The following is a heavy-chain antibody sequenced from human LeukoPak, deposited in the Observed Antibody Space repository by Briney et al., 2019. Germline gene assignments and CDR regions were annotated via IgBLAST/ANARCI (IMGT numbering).Heavy chain of an antibody. CDR1: GTSFTSYY. Sequence: PSETLSLTCGVSGTSFTSYYWCWIRQTPGKGLEWIGEVNHSGYTNMNPSLKSRVTISVDTSKHQSSLMMTSVTAADTAVYFCARMTTGHDYWGQGTLVTVSS. CDR3: ARMTTGHDY. J-gene: IGHJ4*02. CDR2: VNHSGYT. D-gene: IGHD4-17*01. V-gene: IGHV4-34*01.